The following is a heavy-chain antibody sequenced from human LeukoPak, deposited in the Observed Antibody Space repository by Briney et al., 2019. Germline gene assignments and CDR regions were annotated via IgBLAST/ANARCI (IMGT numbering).Heavy chain of an antibody. CDR3: ARGRLSRNWFDP. CDR2: ISYDGSNK. V-gene: IGHV3-30*04. J-gene: IGHJ5*02. D-gene: IGHD2-2*01. CDR1: GFTFSSYA. Sequence: PGGSLRLSCAASGFTFSSYAMHWVRQAPGKGLEWVAVISYDGSNKYYADSVKGRFTISRDNSKNTLYLQMNSLRAEDTAVYYCARGRLSRNWFDPWGQGTLVTVSS.